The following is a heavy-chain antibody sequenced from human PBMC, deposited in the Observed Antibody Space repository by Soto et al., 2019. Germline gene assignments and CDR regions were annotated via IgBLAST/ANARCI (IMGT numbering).Heavy chain of an antibody. V-gene: IGHV3-48*02. CDR1: GFTFSSYS. CDR2: ISSSSSTI. Sequence: EVQLVESGGGLVQPGGSLRLSCAASGFTFSSYSMNWVRQAPGKGLEWVSYISSSSSTIYYADSVKGRFTISRDNAKNSLYLQMNSLRDADTAVYYCARVSYYDSSGYYPAGYFDLWGRGTLVTVSS. D-gene: IGHD3-22*01. CDR3: ARVSYYDSSGYYPAGYFDL. J-gene: IGHJ2*01.